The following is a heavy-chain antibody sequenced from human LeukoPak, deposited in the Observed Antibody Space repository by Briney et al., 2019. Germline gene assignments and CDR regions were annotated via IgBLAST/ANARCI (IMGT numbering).Heavy chain of an antibody. Sequence: GGSLRLSCAASGFTFDDYAMHWVRQAPGKGLEWVSGISWNSGSIGYADSVKGRFTVSRDNAKNSLYLHMNSLRAEDTAVYYCARDRDSSYWYFDLWGRGTLVTVSS. D-gene: IGHD6-13*01. CDR3: ARDRDSSYWYFDL. CDR2: ISWNSGSI. J-gene: IGHJ2*01. V-gene: IGHV3-9*01. CDR1: GFTFDDYA.